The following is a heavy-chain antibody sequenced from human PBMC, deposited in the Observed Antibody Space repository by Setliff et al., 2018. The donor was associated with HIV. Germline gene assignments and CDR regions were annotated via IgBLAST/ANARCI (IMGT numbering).Heavy chain of an antibody. CDR3: AKDAGVTGGLYRYYIDA. V-gene: IGHV4-4*07. J-gene: IGHJ6*03. CDR1: GVSIDKNY. CDR2: AYMSGKT. Sequence: PSETLSLTCTVSGVSIDKNYWSWVRRPPGKGLEWIGRAYMSGKTNYSPSLKSRVTMSADTSKNQVSLKLTSVTAADTAVYYCAKDAGVTGGLYRYYIDAWGNGTTVTVSS. D-gene: IGHD2-8*01.